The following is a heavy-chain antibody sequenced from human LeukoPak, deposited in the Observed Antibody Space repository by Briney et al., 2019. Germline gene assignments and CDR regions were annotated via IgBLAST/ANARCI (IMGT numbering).Heavy chain of an antibody. Sequence: ASVKVSCKASGGTFNNYAINWVRQAPGQGLEWMGWISAYNGNTNYAQKLQGRVTMTTDTSTSTAYMELRSLRSDDTAVYYCARDGLSGWYRAVDYWGQGTLVTVSS. CDR3: ARDGLSGWYRAVDY. CDR2: ISAYNGNT. J-gene: IGHJ4*02. CDR1: GGTFNNYA. D-gene: IGHD6-19*01. V-gene: IGHV1-18*01.